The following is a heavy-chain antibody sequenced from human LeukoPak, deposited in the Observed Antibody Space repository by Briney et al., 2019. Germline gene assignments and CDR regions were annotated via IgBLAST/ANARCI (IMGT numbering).Heavy chain of an antibody. J-gene: IGHJ4*02. V-gene: IGHV3-30*03. CDR1: GFTFNNCG. D-gene: IGHD2-8*01. CDR2: ISYDGSNK. Sequence: GGSLRLSCAASGFTFNNCGMHWVRQAPGKGLEWVAAISYDGSNKCYADSVKGRFTISRDNSKNTLYLQMNNLRAEDTAIYYCASATDPNYFDYWGQGTLVTVSS. CDR3: ASATDPNYFDY.